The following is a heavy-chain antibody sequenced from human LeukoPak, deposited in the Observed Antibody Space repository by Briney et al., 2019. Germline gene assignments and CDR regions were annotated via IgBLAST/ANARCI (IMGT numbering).Heavy chain of an antibody. CDR1: GFTFTAYY. CDR2: INPSGGST. D-gene: IGHD3-10*02. V-gene: IGHV1-46*01. CDR3: ARALAVPLDYYGMDV. Sequence: GASVKVSCKASGFTFTAYYMHWVRQAPGQGLEWMGIINPSGGSTSYAQKFQGRVTMTRDTSTSTVYMELSSLRSEDTAVYYCARALAVPLDYYGMDVWGQGTTVTVSS. J-gene: IGHJ6*02.